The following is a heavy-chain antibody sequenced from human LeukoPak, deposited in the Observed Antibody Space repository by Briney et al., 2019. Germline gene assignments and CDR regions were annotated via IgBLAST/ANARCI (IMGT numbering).Heavy chain of an antibody. CDR2: ISAYNGNT. CDR3: ARDGRVSYDFWSGYPPLSEFDY. V-gene: IGHV1-18*01. Sequence: GASVKVSCKASGYTFTSYGISWVRQAPGQGLEWMGWISAYNGNTNYAQKLQGRVTMTTDTSTSTAYMELRSLRSDDTAVYYCARDGRVSYDFWSGYPPLSEFDYWGQGTLVTVSS. J-gene: IGHJ4*02. D-gene: IGHD3-3*01. CDR1: GYTFTSYG.